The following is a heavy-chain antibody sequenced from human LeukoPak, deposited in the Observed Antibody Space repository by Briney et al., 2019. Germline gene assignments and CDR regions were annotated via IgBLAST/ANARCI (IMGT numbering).Heavy chain of an antibody. V-gene: IGHV3-15*01. Sequence: GGSLRLSCAVSRITFRNAWMSWVRQTPGKGLEWVARIRSKTEGETKEYAASVKGRFTISRDDSRSRLYLQMNSLRTEDTAVYYCATGVVTGTSRWGQGTLVTVSS. D-gene: IGHD1-1*01. J-gene: IGHJ4*02. CDR3: ATGVVTGTSR. CDR2: IRSKTEGETK. CDR1: RITFRNAW.